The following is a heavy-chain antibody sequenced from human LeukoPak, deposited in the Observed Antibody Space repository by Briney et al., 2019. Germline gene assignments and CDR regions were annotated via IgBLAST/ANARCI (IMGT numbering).Heavy chain of an antibody. CDR2: IYTSGST. CDR3: ARDTYYYGSGSYFNPFDY. Sequence: SETLSLTCTVSGGSISSYYWSWIRQPAGKGLEWIGRIYTSGSTNYNPSLKSRVTMSVDTSKNQFSLKLSSVTAADTAVYYCARDTYYYGSGSYFNPFDYWGQGTLVTVSS. CDR1: GGSISSYY. J-gene: IGHJ4*02. D-gene: IGHD3-10*01. V-gene: IGHV4-4*07.